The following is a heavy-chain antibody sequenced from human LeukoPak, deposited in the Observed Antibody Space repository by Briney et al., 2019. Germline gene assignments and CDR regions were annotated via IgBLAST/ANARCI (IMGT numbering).Heavy chain of an antibody. CDR2: IIPIFGTA. D-gene: IGHD6-13*01. Sequence: ASVKVSCKASGYTFTSYGISWVRQAPGQGLEWMGGIIPIFGTANYAQKFQGRVTITADESTSTAYMELSSLRSEDTAVYYCARDGAKAAAGTFDYWGQGTLVTVSS. J-gene: IGHJ4*02. CDR3: ARDGAKAAAGTFDY. CDR1: GYTFTSYG. V-gene: IGHV1-69*13.